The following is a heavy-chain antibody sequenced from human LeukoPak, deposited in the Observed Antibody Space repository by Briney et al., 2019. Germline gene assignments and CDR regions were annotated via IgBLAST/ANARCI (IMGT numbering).Heavy chain of an antibody. D-gene: IGHD1-26*01. CDR3: ARDSEWGLLRSDY. Sequence: GGSLRLSCAASGFTFSRYWMTWVRQAPGKGLEWVANIKQDGTEKYYVDSVKGRFTICRDNAKNSLYLQMNSLRAEDTAVYYCARDSEWGLLRSDYWGQGTLVTVSS. CDR2: IKQDGTEK. J-gene: IGHJ4*02. CDR1: GFTFSRYW. V-gene: IGHV3-7*05.